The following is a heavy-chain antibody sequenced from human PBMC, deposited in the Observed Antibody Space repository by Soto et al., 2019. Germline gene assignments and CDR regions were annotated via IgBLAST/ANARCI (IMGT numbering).Heavy chain of an antibody. CDR2: ISRMSSYI. CDR1: GCTFSSYS. D-gene: IGHD3-22*01. Sequence: EVQLVESGGGLVKPGGSLRLSCAASGCTFSSYSMNWVRQAPGKGLEWVSAISRMSSYIYYADSVKGRFTITRDNAKNGLDQEMSSLIAEDRAVYVCAREMGRYDSICYYPWYYGMDVWGRVTTVTVSS. CDR3: AREMGRYDSICYYPWYYGMDV. J-gene: IGHJ6*02. V-gene: IGHV3-21*01.